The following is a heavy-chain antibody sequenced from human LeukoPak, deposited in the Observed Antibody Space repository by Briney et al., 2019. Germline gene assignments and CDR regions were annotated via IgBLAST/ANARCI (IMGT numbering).Heavy chain of an antibody. D-gene: IGHD3-22*01. CDR3: AKRYYYDSSGYELDY. Sequence: KASETLSLTCAVSGYSISSGYYWGWIRQPPGKGLEWIGSIYHSGSTYYNPSLKSRVTISVDTSKNQFSLKLSSVTAADTAVYYCAKRYYYDSSGYELDYWGQGTLVTVSS. CDR2: IYHSGST. CDR1: GYSISSGYY. V-gene: IGHV4-38-2*01. J-gene: IGHJ4*02.